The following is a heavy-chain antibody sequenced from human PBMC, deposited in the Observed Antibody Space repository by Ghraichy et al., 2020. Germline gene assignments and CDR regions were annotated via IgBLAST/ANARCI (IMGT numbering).Heavy chain of an antibody. CDR2: TYYRSKWYF. CDR3: ARVECGGTCYGGFHY. CDR1: GDSVSSNSAA. D-gene: IGHD2-15*01. V-gene: IGHV6-1*01. J-gene: IGHJ4*02. Sequence: TLSLTCAISGDSVSSNSAAWSWIRQSPSRGLEWLGRTYYRSKWYFNYAVSVKSRITITPDTSKNQFSLQLNSVTPDDTAVYYCARVECGGTCYGGFHYWGQGTLVTVSS.